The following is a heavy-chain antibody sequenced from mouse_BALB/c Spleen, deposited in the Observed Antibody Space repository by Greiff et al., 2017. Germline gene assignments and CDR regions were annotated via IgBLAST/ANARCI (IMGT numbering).Heavy chain of an antibody. J-gene: IGHJ2*01. V-gene: IGHV14-3*02. CDR3: GRDYYDSSCFDY. D-gene: IGHD1-1*01. CDR1: GFNIKDTY. CDR2: IDPANGNT. Sequence: EVQLQQSGAELVKPGASVKLSCTASGFNIKDTYMHWVKQRPEQGLEWIGRIDPANGNTKYDPKFQGKATITADTSSNTAYLQLSSLTSEDTAVYYCGRDYYDSSCFDYWGQGTTLTVSA.